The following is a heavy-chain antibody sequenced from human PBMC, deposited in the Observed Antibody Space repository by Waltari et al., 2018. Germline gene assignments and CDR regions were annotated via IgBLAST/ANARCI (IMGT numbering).Heavy chain of an antibody. CDR3: AREYDSSGYLGY. J-gene: IGHJ4*02. Sequence: VQLVESGGGLVQPGGSLRLSCAASGFTFSDHYMDWVRQAPWKGLEWVGRTRNKANSYTTEYAASVKGRFTISRDDSKNSLYLQMNSLKTEDTAVYYCAREYDSSGYLGYWGQGTLVTVSS. D-gene: IGHD3-22*01. CDR2: TRNKANSYTT. CDR1: GFTFSDHY. V-gene: IGHV3-72*01.